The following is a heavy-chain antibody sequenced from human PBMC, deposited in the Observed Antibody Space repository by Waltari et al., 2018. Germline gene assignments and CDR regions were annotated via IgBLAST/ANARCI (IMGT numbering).Heavy chain of an antibody. CDR3: ARALVGAYTDY. CDR1: GFTFSSYG. D-gene: IGHD1-26*01. CDR2: IWYDGSNK. J-gene: IGHJ4*02. V-gene: IGHV3-33*01. Sequence: RSLRLSCAASGFTFSSYGMHWVRQAPGKGLEWVAVIWYDGSNKYYADSVKGRFTISRDNSKNTLYLQMNSLRAEDTAVYYCARALVGAYTDYWGQGTLVTVSS.